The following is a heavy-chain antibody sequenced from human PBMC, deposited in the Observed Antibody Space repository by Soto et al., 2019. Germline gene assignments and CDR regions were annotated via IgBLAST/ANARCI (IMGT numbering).Heavy chain of an antibody. J-gene: IGHJ3*02. CDR2: IKQDGSEK. V-gene: IGHV3-7*01. CDR1: GFTFSSYW. CDR3: ALEGAEVVGDAFDI. Sequence: GGSLRLSCAASGFTFSSYWMSWVRQAPGKGLEWVASIKQDGSEKYYVDSVKGRFTISRDNAKNSLYLQMNSLRAEDSAVYYWALEGAEVVGDAFDIWGQGTMVTVSS. D-gene: IGHD2-15*01.